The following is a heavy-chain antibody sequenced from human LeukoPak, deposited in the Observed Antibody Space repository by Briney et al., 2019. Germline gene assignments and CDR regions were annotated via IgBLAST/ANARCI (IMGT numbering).Heavy chain of an antibody. J-gene: IGHJ5*02. CDR2: INDGGTT. Sequence: SETLSLTCAVYGASFSGYYWSWIRQPPGKGLECIGEINDGGTTNYNPSLKSRVSISIDRSKNHFYLILTSVTAADTATYYCARSFYSNYEKWFDPWGQGTLVTVSS. CDR1: GASFSGYY. V-gene: IGHV4-34*01. CDR3: ARSFYSNYEKWFDP. D-gene: IGHD4-11*01.